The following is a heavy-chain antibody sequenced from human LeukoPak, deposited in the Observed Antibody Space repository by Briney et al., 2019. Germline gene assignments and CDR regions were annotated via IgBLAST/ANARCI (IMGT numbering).Heavy chain of an antibody. V-gene: IGHV3-48*04. J-gene: IGHJ4*02. CDR3: ARVWSSGYTKDY. D-gene: IGHD3-22*01. CDR1: GFTFSSYS. CDR2: ISSSSSTI. Sequence: GGSLRLSCAASGFTFSSYSIDWVRQAPGKGLEWLSYISSSSSTIYYADSVKGRFIISRDNAKNSVYLQMNSLRAEDTAVYYCARVWSSGYTKDYWGQGTLGTV.